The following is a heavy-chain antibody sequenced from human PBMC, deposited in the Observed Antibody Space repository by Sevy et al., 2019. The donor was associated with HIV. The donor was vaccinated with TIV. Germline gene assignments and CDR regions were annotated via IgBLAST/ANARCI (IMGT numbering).Heavy chain of an antibody. CDR2: IQSTADGGTI. J-gene: IGHJ6*02. CDR3: ATDPIILLLVTDGVAV. Sequence: GGSLRLSCAASGFTFSYAWMNWVRQAPGRGLEWVGRIQSTADGGTIDYAAPVKGRFTISRDDSKNTLYLQMNSLKTEDAAVYYCATDPIILLLVTDGVAVWGQGTTVTVSS. CDR1: GFTFSYAW. V-gene: IGHV3-15*01. D-gene: IGHD2-8*02.